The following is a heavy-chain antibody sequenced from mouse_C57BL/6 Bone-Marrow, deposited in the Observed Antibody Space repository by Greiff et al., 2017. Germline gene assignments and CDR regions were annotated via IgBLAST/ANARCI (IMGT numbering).Heavy chain of an antibody. CDR2: ISSGSSTI. CDR1: GFTFSDYG. J-gene: IGHJ1*03. CDR3: ATTYYYGSSYPHWYFDV. D-gene: IGHD1-1*01. Sequence: EVQLVESGGGLVKPGGSLKLSCAASGFTFSDYGMHWVRQAPEKGLEWVAYISSGSSTIYYADTVKGRFTISSDNAKNTLFLQMTSLRSEDTAMYYCATTYYYGSSYPHWYFDVWGTGTTVTVSS. V-gene: IGHV5-17*01.